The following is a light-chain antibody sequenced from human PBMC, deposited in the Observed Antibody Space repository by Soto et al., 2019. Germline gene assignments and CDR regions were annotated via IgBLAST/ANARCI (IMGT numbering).Light chain of an antibody. V-gene: IGLV2-14*01. CDR2: EVS. J-gene: IGLJ2*01. CDR1: SSDVGGYNY. CDR3: SSYIGSGIRV. Sequence: QSALTQPASVSGSPGQSITISCTGTSSDVGGYNYVSWYQQHPGKAPKLMIYEVSNRPSGVSNRFSGSKSGNTASLTISGLQAEDEADYYCSSYIGSGIRVFGGGTKLTVL.